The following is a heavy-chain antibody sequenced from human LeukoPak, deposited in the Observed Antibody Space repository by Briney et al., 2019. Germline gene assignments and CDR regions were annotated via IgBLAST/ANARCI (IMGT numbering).Heavy chain of an antibody. Sequence: SETLPLTCPVTGCTISKYFCNWLRQPRGKGRERIGYIYYSWCTNYNLPIKSRVTISVDTSKNQFSLKLSSVTAADTAVYYCAGREYCSGGSCYSSSSRWPRGYYYGMDVWGQGTTVTVSS. V-gene: IGHV4-59*01. D-gene: IGHD2-15*01. CDR3: AGREYCSGGSCYSSSSRWPRGYYYGMDV. CDR1: GCTISKYF. CDR2: IYYSWCT. J-gene: IGHJ6*02.